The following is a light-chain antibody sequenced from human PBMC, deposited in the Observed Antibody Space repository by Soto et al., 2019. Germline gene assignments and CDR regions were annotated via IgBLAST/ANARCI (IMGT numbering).Light chain of an antibody. Sequence: QSVLTQPRSVSGSPGQSDTISCTGTSSDVGAYNSVSWYQQHPGQAPQLIIYDVSKRPSGVPDRISASKSGNTASLTISGLQAEDEAEYYCLSYAGSYIYVFGTGTKVTVL. J-gene: IGLJ1*01. CDR1: SSDVGAYNS. CDR2: DVS. V-gene: IGLV2-11*01. CDR3: LSYAGSYIYV.